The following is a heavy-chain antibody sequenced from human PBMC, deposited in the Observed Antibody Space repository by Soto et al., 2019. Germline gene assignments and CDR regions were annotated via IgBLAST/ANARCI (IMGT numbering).Heavy chain of an antibody. J-gene: IGHJ5*02. V-gene: IGHV4-59*01. CDR3: ARLLGGYDDYGGWFAP. CDR1: GGSISPYS. CDR2: VSHSGRT. Sequence: QVHLVESGPGLVKPSETLSLTCTISGGSISPYSWTWIRQSPGKGLAWIGYVSHSGRTFYTPSLTSRLTMSLDTSRSQFSLGLKSVSAADTAVYSCARLLGGYDDYGGWFAPWGQGTLVTVSS. D-gene: IGHD4-17*01.